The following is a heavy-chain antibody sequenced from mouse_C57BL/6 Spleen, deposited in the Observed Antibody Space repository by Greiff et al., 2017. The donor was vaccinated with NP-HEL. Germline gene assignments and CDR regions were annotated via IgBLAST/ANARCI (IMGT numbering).Heavy chain of an antibody. CDR1: GYTFTSYW. CDR2: IDPSDSYT. D-gene: IGHD2-4*01. J-gene: IGHJ1*03. Sequence: QVQLQQPGAELVMPGASVKLSCKASGYTFTSYWMHWVKQRPGQGLEWIGEIDPSDSYTNYNQKFKGKSTLTVDKSSSTAYMQLSSLTSEDSAVYYCARATRLRHYFDVWGTGTTVTVSS. CDR3: ARATRLRHYFDV. V-gene: IGHV1-69*01.